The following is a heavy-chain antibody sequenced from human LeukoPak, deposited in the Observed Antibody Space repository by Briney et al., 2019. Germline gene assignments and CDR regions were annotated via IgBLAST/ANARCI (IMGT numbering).Heavy chain of an antibody. J-gene: IGHJ4*02. V-gene: IGHV3-30*07. Sequence: GGSLRLSCAASGFTFSSYAMHWVRQAPGKGLEWVAVISYDGSNKYYADSVKGRFTISRDNSKNTLYLQMNSLRAEDTAVYYCARAGDGSGSTDFDYWGQGTLVTVSS. CDR1: GFTFSSYA. CDR3: ARAGDGSGSTDFDY. CDR2: ISYDGSNK. D-gene: IGHD3-10*01.